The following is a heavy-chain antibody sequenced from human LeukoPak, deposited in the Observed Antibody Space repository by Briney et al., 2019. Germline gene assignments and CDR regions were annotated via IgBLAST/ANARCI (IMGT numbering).Heavy chain of an antibody. CDR3: ARLLSYDVLTDNYYKYYMDV. V-gene: IGHV4-39*01. Sequence: SGTLSLTCSVSGGSIISQNYYWGWIRQPPGKALELIGSISHTGSTFYSPSLKSRVTMTVDTSNNEFALRVNSVTAADTAVYYCARLLSYDVLTDNYYKYYMDVWGKGTTVTVSS. CDR1: GGSIISQNYY. D-gene: IGHD3-9*01. J-gene: IGHJ6*03. CDR2: ISHTGST.